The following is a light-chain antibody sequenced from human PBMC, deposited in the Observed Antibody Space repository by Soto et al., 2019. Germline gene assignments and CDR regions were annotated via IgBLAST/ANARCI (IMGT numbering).Light chain of an antibody. Sequence: QSVLTHPASLSGSPGQSITISCTGATSDVGAYNYVSWYQQYPGKAPKLLIHEVSNRPSGVSHCFSGSKSGNTASLTISGLQTEDEADYYCSSYRGSSTHVFGTGTKVTVL. CDR3: SSYRGSSTHV. CDR2: EVS. J-gene: IGLJ1*01. CDR1: TSDVGAYNY. V-gene: IGLV2-14*01.